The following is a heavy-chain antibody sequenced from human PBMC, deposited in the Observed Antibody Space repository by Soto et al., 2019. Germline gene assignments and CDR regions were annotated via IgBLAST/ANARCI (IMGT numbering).Heavy chain of an antibody. J-gene: IGHJ4*01. CDR2: MNANSGTT. CDR1: GYPFTTHN. Sequence: GSVKGYCKASGYPFTTHNINWVRQATGQGLEWMGWMNANSGTTGYAQKFQDRITLTRDTSKTTAYMELSSLTSDDTAVYFCVRYGVAASYWGQGTKVTVSS. V-gene: IGHV1-8*02. CDR3: VRYGVAASY. D-gene: IGHD2-8*01.